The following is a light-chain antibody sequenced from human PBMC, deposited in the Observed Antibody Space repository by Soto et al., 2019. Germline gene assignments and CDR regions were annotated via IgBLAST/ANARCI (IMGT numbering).Light chain of an antibody. J-gene: IGKJ2*01. CDR2: GAS. CDR3: LQYDNSPLYT. CDR1: QSVSSSS. Sequence: EIVLTQSPGTPSLSPGERATLSCRASQSVSSSSLAWYQQKPGQAPRLLIYGASSRATGISDRLSGSGSGTDFSLTISRLEPEDFAVYYCLQYDNSPLYTFVQGTKLEIK. V-gene: IGKV3-20*01.